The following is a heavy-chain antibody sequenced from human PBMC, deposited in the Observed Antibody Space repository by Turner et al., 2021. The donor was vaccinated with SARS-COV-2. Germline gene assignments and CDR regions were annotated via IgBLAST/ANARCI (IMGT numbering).Heavy chain of an antibody. J-gene: IGHJ4*02. V-gene: IGHV3-48*03. Sequence: EVQLLESGGGLVQPGGSLRLSGAASGFTFSSYDMNWVRQAPGKGLEWVSYISGSGSTIYYGDSMKGRVAVSRDNAKNSLYLQVNSLRVEDTAVYYCARGRSWNYWGQGTLITVSS. CDR2: ISGSGSTI. CDR1: GFTFSSYD. CDR3: ARGRSWNY. D-gene: IGHD1-26*01.